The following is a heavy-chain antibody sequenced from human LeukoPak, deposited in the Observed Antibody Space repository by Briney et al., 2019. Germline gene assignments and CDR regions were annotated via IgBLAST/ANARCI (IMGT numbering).Heavy chain of an antibody. V-gene: IGHV4-4*07. Sequence: SETLSLTCTVSGGSISANYWIWMRQSAGKGLEYIGRIYSSGSTNYNPSLKSRVTMSVDTSKNQFSLKLSSVTAADTAVYYCAREGLEGYFDYWGQGTLVTVSS. J-gene: IGHJ4*02. CDR2: IYSSGST. CDR1: GGSISANY. D-gene: IGHD6-6*01. CDR3: AREGLEGYFDY.